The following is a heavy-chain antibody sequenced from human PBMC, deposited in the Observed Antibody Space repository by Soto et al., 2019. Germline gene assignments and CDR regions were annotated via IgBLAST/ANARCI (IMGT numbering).Heavy chain of an antibody. V-gene: IGHV4-59*08. J-gene: IGHJ6*02. CDR3: VRQGIGDLHGLVDV. CDR2: IYHTGDT. Sequence: QVQLQQSGPGLVKPSETLSLTCTVFSGPSRSHNWGWIRQPPGGGLEWIGYIYHTGDTSYNPSLSSRVTISADTSTNHISLTLRSVTAADTAVYYCVRQGIGDLHGLVDVWGQGTRVSVSS. CDR1: SGPSRSHN. D-gene: IGHD3-10*01.